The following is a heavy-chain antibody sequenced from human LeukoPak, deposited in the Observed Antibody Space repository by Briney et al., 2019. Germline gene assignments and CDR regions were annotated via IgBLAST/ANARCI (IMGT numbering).Heavy chain of an antibody. D-gene: IGHD2-21*02. CDR3: AREAPDFYFDY. V-gene: IGHV3-21*01. J-gene: IGHJ4*02. CDR1: GFTFSSYS. Sequence: GGSLRLSCAASGFTFSSYSMNWVRQAPGKGLEWVSSISSSSSYIYYADSVKDRFTISRDNAKNSLYLQMNSLRAEDTAAYYCAREAPDFYFDYWGQGTLVTVSS. CDR2: ISSSSSYI.